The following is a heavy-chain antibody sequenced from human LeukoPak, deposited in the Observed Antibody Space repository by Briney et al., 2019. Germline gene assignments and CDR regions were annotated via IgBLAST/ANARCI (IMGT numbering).Heavy chain of an antibody. Sequence: ASVKVSCKTSGYTFPDYDINWVRQAPGQGLEWMGYIHPSRGYRESAQKFQGRVTMTRNVSTGTAYMELSSLTSEDTAVYYCARVTSGVRYSWFDPWGQGTLITVSS. CDR1: GYTFPDYD. D-gene: IGHD2-2*01. J-gene: IGHJ5*02. V-gene: IGHV1-8*01. CDR3: ARVTSGVRYSWFDP. CDR2: IHPSRGYR.